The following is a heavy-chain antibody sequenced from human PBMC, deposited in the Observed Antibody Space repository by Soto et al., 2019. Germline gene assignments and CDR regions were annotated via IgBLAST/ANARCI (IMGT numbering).Heavy chain of an antibody. D-gene: IGHD6-13*01. J-gene: IGHJ4*02. CDR2: ISSSSSYT. Sequence: GGSLRLSCAASGFTFSDYYMSWIRQAPGKGLEWVSYISSSSSYTNYADSVKGRFTISRDNAKNSLYLQMNSLRAEDTAVYYCAIDTGAADGTYYFDYWGQGTLVTVSS. V-gene: IGHV3-11*06. CDR3: AIDTGAADGTYYFDY. CDR1: GFTFSDYY.